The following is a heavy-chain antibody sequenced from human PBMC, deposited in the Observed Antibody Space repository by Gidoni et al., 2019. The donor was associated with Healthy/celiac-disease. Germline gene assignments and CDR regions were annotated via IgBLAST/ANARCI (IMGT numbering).Heavy chain of an antibody. J-gene: IGHJ6*02. CDR1: GGSFSGYY. D-gene: IGHD3-10*01. V-gene: IGHV4-34*01. CDR3: ARAVWFGERGGMDV. Sequence: QVQLQQWGAGLLKPSETLSLTCAVYGGSFSGYYWSWIRQPPGKGLEWIGEINHSGSTNYDPSLKSRVTISVDTSKNQFSLKLSSVTAADTAVYYCARAVWFGERGGMDVWGQGTTVTVSS. CDR2: INHSGST.